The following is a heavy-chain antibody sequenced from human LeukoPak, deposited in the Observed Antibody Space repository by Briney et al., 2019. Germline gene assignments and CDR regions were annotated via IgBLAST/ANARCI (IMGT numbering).Heavy chain of an antibody. V-gene: IGHV3-53*04. CDR3: ARVDTVMAYYFDL. Sequence: GGSLRLSCAASGFTFSNAWMSWVRQAPGKGLEWVSTIYSGGTTYYADSVMGRFTISRHNSRNTLYLQMNSLRAEDTAVYYCARVDTVMAYYFDLWGQGTLVTVSS. CDR1: GFTFSNAW. CDR2: IYSGGTT. J-gene: IGHJ4*02. D-gene: IGHD5-18*01.